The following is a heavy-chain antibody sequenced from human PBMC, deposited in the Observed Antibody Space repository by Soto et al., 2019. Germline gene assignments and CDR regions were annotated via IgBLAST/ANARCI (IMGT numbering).Heavy chain of an antibody. CDR3: ARDRARDYYGSGSYSLFYYYGMDV. CDR2: ISYDGSNK. V-gene: IGHV3-30-3*01. D-gene: IGHD3-10*01. Sequence: GGSLRLSCAASGFTFSSYAMHWVRQAPGKGLEWVAVISYDGSNKYYADSVKGRFTISRDNSKNTLYLQMNSLRAEDTAVYYCARDRARDYYGSGSYSLFYYYGMDVWGQGTTVTVSS. J-gene: IGHJ6*02. CDR1: GFTFSSYA.